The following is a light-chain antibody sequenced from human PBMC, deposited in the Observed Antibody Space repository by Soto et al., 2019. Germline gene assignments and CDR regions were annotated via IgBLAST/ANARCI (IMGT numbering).Light chain of an antibody. CDR2: WAS. Sequence: DIVMTQSPDSLAVSLGERATINCKSSQSVLYSSSNRNYLAWYQQKPGQPPKLLIYWASTRESGVPDRFSGSGSGTDFTLTISSLQAEDVAVYYCQQYYGNPQMFGQGTKVEIK. CDR1: QSVLYSSSNRNY. V-gene: IGKV4-1*01. CDR3: QQYYGNPQM. J-gene: IGKJ1*01.